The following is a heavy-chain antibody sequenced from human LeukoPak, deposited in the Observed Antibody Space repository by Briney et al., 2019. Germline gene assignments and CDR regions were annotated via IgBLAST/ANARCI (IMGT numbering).Heavy chain of an antibody. CDR2: ISPNSGAT. D-gene: IGHD3-22*01. J-gene: IGHJ4*02. V-gene: IGHV1-2*06. CDR3: ARELLYYYDSSVFDY. Sequence: ASVKVSCKASGYTFTDYYVHWVRLVPGQGLEWMGRISPNSGATNYAEKFRGRVTMARDTSINTVYMEMSSLRSDDTAVYYCARELLYYYDSSVFDYWGQGTLVTVSS. CDR1: GYTFTDYY.